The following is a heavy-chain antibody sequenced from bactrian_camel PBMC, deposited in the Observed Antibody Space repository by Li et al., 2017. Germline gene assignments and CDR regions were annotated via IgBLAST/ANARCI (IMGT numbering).Heavy chain of an antibody. CDR1: GNGDGSGY. CDR2: IYNAAGSA. J-gene: IGHJ4*01. CDR3: LVGFDY. V-gene: IGHV3S40*01. D-gene: IGHD2*01. Sequence: VQLVESGGGLVQPGGTLRLSCAVSGNGDGSGYWCTGWFRQAPGQEREGVAAIYNAAGSAIYTDSAKGRFTISQDNASKTVVLQMSSLKPEDTAMYYCLVGFDYWGQGTQVTVS.